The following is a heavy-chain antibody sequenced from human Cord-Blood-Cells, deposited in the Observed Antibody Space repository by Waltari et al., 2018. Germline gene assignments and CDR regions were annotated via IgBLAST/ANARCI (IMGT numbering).Heavy chain of an antibody. Sequence: QVQLQQWGAGLLKPSETLSLTCAVYGGSFSGYYWSWIRQTPGKGLEWIGEINHSGSTNYNPPLMSRVTISVDTSKIQFSLKLSSVTAADTAVYYCARGRPGSDWGQGTLVTVSS. V-gene: IGHV4-34*01. CDR1: GGSFSGYY. CDR2: INHSGST. J-gene: IGHJ4*02. CDR3: ARGRPGSD.